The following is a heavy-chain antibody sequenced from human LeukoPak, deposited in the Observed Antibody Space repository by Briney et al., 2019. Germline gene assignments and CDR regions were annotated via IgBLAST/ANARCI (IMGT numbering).Heavy chain of an antibody. CDR2: ISWNSGSI. V-gene: IGHV3-9*01. CDR1: GFTFDDYA. Sequence: GGSLRLSCAASGFTFDDYAMHWVRQAPGKGLEWVSGISWNSGSIGYADSVKGRFTISRDNAKNSLYLQMNSLRAEDTAVYYCAKDGTSLIYYGSGSYLDYWGQGTLVTVSS. CDR3: AKDGTSLIYYGSGSYLDY. J-gene: IGHJ4*02. D-gene: IGHD3-10*01.